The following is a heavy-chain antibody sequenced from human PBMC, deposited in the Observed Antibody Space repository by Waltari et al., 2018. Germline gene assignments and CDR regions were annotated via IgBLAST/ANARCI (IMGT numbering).Heavy chain of an antibody. V-gene: IGHV1-46*01. J-gene: IGHJ6*02. CDR1: EYTFTSSY. D-gene: IGHD2-21*01. Sequence: QVQLVQSGAEVKKPGASVKISCKTSEYTFTSSYIHWVRQAPGQGIEWMGIINPSGGSTTYAQKFQGRVTMTRDTSTSTVYMELSSLRSDDTAVYYCALDTGALWMDVWGQGTTVTVSS. CDR3: ALDTGALWMDV. CDR2: INPSGGST.